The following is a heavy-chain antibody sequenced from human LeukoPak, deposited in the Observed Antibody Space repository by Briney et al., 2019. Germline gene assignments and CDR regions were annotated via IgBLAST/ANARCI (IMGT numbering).Heavy chain of an antibody. CDR2: SYSGGNT. CDR1: GISVSNNY. J-gene: IGHJ3*02. V-gene: IGHV3-53*01. Sequence: PGGSLRLSCTASGISVSNNYMTWVRQAPGKGLEWVSSSYSGGNTYYADAVEDRLTTSTDNSKNTLYLQMNSLRAEDTAVYYCARSPILGYCSGGSCHVFDIWGQGTMVTVSS. D-gene: IGHD2-15*01. CDR3: ARSPILGYCSGGSCHVFDI.